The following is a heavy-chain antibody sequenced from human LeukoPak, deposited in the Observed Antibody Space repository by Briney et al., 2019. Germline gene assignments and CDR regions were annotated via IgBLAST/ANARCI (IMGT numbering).Heavy chain of an antibody. Sequence: PSETLSLTCTVSGDSISSSSYCWDWIRQPPGKGLEWIGNIYNSANTHYNPSLKTRITMSVDTSKNQFSLKLYSVTAADTGIYYCARHSRSAYTGYENAFDIWGQGTMVTVSS. CDR3: ARHSRSAYTGYENAFDI. V-gene: IGHV4-39*01. CDR1: GDSISSSSYC. J-gene: IGHJ3*02. CDR2: IYNSANT. D-gene: IGHD5-12*01.